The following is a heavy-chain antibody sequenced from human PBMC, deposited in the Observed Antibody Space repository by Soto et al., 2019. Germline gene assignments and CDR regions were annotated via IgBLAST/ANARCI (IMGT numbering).Heavy chain of an antibody. V-gene: IGHV3-23*01. D-gene: IGHD3-9*01. CDR3: AKDPSTGPADY. CDR1: GFRIGDYA. J-gene: IGHJ4*02. CDR2: ISKDGRNT. Sequence: PVGSLRLSCVPSGFRIGDYAVNWVRQTPLKGLEWVSTISKDGRNTHYTDSVRGRFTISRDLSTNTLFLQMNSLSPEDAAMYYCAKDPSTGPADYWGQGTLVTVSS.